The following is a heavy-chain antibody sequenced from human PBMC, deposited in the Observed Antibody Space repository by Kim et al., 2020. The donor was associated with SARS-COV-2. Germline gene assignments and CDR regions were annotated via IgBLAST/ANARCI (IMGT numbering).Heavy chain of an antibody. CDR3: VRAGDFGDSAGD. D-gene: IGHD4-17*01. V-gene: IGHV3-74*01. CDR1: GFTLRSYW. J-gene: IGHJ4*02. CDR2: INGDGSNT. Sequence: GGSLRLSCAASGFTLRSYWMHWVRQAPGKGLEWVSGINGDGSNTNYADSVKGRFTISRDNAKNTLYLQMNSLRAEDTALYYCVRAGDFGDSAGDWGQGTLVTVSS.